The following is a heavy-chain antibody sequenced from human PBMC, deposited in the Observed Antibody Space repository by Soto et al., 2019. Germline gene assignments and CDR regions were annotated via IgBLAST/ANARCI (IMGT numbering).Heavy chain of an antibody. CDR3: ARERPDGARLDP. D-gene: IGHD6-6*01. J-gene: IGHJ5*02. CDR1: GGSISSGDYY. Sequence: SETLSLTCTVSGGSISSGDYYWSWVRQPPGKGLEWIGYIYHSGSTYYNPSLKSRVTISVDTSTTQFSLKLRSVTAADTAVYYCARERPDGARLDPWGQGTLVTVSS. V-gene: IGHV4-30-4*01. CDR2: IYHSGST.